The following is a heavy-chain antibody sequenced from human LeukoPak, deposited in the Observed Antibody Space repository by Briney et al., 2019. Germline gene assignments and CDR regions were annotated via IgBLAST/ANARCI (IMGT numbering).Heavy chain of an antibody. CDR2: FVPDTVET. CDR1: GYTLTALS. J-gene: IGHJ4*02. Sequence: GASVKVSCRVSGYTLTALSMHWVRQAPGKGLEWMGGFVPDTVETIYAQKFQGRVTMTEDTSTDTAYMDLSSLRSEDTAVYYCATVRYYDTPGDSDYFDYWGQGTLVTVSS. CDR3: ATVRYYDTPGDSDYFDY. D-gene: IGHD3-22*01. V-gene: IGHV1-24*01.